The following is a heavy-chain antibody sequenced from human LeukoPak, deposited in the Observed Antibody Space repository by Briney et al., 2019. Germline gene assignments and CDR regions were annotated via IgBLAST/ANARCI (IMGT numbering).Heavy chain of an antibody. D-gene: IGHD6-19*01. Sequence: ASETLSLTCTVSGGSISSGGYSWSWIRQHPGKGLEWIGYIYYSGSTYYNPSLKSRVTISVDTSKNQFSLKLSSVTAADTAVYYCAASPSSGWYPHLDYWGQGTLVTVSS. CDR3: AASPSSGWYPHLDY. V-gene: IGHV4-31*03. J-gene: IGHJ4*02. CDR1: GGSISSGGYS. CDR2: IYYSGST.